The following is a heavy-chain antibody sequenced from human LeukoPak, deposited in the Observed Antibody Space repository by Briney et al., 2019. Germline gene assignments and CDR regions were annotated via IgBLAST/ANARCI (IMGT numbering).Heavy chain of an antibody. CDR3: ARGRGPLTGPGFDP. J-gene: IGHJ5*02. V-gene: IGHV1-18*01. CDR1: RYTFTSYG. Sequence: ASVKVSCKASRYTFTSYGISGVRQAPGQGREWMGWISAYNGNTNYAQKLQGRVTMTKDTSTSTAYMELRSLRSDDTAVYYCARGRGPLTGPGFDPWGQGTLVTVSS. CDR2: ISAYNGNT. D-gene: IGHD7-27*01.